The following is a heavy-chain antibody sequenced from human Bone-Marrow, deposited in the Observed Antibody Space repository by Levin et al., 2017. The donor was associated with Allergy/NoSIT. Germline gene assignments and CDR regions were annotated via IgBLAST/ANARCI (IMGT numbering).Heavy chain of an antibody. D-gene: IGHD3-22*01. Sequence: GGSLRLSCAASEFTFSNAWMNWVRQAPGKGLEWVGRIKSKADGGTTDYAAPVKGRFTISRDDSKNTLYLQMNSLKTEDTAVYYCTTLTMIIVHGDYWGQGTLVTVSS. CDR2: IKSKADGGTT. V-gene: IGHV3-15*01. CDR1: EFTFSNAW. CDR3: TTLTMIIVHGDY. J-gene: IGHJ4*02.